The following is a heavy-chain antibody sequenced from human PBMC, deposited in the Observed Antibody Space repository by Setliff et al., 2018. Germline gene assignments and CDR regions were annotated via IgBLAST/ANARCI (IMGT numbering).Heavy chain of an antibody. J-gene: IGHJ4*02. V-gene: IGHV4-39*07. Sequence: SETLSLTCTVSGASIININYYWGLIRQPPGKGLEWIGSIYYSGDTYYNPSLKSRATASVDTSTSQFSLRLNSVTAADTAVYYCARGGTFRYFDFWGQGTLVTVSS. CDR1: GASIININYY. D-gene: IGHD5-12*01. CDR3: ARGGTFRYFDF. CDR2: IYYSGDT.